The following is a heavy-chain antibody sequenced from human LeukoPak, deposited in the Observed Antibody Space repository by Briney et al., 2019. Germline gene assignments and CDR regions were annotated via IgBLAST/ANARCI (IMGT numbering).Heavy chain of an antibody. J-gene: IGHJ3*01. CDR3: ARDSIAAAGTGL. CDR1: GGSISSSSYY. Sequence: SETLSLTCTVSGGSISSSSYYWGWIRQPPGTGLEWIGRIYTSGSTNYNPSLKSRVTLSVDTSKNQFSLKLRSVTAADTAVYYCARDSIAAAGTGLWGQGTMVTVSS. CDR2: IYTSGST. D-gene: IGHD6-13*01. V-gene: IGHV4-39*07.